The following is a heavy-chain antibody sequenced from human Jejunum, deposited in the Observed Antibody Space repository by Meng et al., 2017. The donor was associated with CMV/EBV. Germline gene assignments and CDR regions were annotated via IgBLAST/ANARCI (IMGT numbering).Heavy chain of an antibody. Sequence: EVQLVESGGGWVQPGGSLKVSCAASGFTVSSNYMSWVRQAPGKGLEWVSIIYSGGSTYYADSVKGRFTSSRDNSKNTLYFQMNSLRAEDTAVYYCARLGTVVVGAVYWGQGTLGTVAS. J-gene: IGHJ4*02. CDR1: GFTVSSNY. CDR2: IYSGGST. V-gene: IGHV3-66*01. D-gene: IGHD2-15*01. CDR3: ARLGTVVVGAVY.